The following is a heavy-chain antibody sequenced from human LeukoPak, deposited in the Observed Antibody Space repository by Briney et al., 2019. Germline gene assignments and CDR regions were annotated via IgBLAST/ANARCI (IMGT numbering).Heavy chain of an antibody. CDR1: GGSISTSNYY. CDR3: ARGLEQLINFDY. D-gene: IGHD6-13*01. Sequence: SETLSLTCTVSGGSISTSNYYWGWIRQPPGKGLEWIGSIYYSGSTYYNPSLKSRVTISVDTSKNQISLNLSSVTAADTAVYYCARGLEQLINFDYWGQGTLVTVSS. CDR2: IYYSGST. J-gene: IGHJ4*02. V-gene: IGHV4-39*07.